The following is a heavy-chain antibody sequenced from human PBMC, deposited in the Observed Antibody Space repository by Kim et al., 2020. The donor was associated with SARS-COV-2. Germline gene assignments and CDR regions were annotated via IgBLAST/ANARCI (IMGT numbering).Heavy chain of an antibody. V-gene: IGHV3-53*01. J-gene: IGHJ4*02. Sequence: GGSLRLSCAASGFTVSSNYMNWVRQAPGKGLEWVSVIYNNGGTNNADSVKGRFTISRDDSKNTVYRQMNSLRTDDTAMYCCARGGLTFRWGKGTLLTVPS. CDR3: ARGGLTFR. D-gene: IGHD7-27*01. CDR1: GFTVSSNY. CDR2: IYNNGGT.